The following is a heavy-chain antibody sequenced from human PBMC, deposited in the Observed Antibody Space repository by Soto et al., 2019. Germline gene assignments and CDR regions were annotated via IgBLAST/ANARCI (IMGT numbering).Heavy chain of an antibody. D-gene: IGHD3-16*01. CDR3: AREPEYVGNVAFDI. CDR1: GGSISSFCYY. V-gene: IGHV4-31*03. Sequence: SEALCLTCTVYGGSISSFCYYWSWIRQHPGKGLEWIGYIYYSGSTYYNPSLKSRVTISVDTSKNQFSLKLSSVTAADTAVYYCAREPEYVGNVAFDIWGQKTMVTVSS. J-gene: IGHJ3*02. CDR2: IYYSGST.